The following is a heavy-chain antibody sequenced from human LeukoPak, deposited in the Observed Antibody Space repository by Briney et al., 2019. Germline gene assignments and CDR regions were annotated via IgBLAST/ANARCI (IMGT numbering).Heavy chain of an antibody. V-gene: IGHV1-69*13. CDR1: GGTFSSYA. Sequence: ASVKVSCKASGGTFSSYAISWVRQAPGQGLEWVGGIIPIFGTANYAQKFQGRVTITADESTSTAYMELSSLRSEDTAVYYCARGAYYCSSTSCYHNWFDPWGQGTLVTVSS. CDR3: ARGAYYCSSTSCYHNWFDP. CDR2: IIPIFGTA. D-gene: IGHD2-2*01. J-gene: IGHJ5*02.